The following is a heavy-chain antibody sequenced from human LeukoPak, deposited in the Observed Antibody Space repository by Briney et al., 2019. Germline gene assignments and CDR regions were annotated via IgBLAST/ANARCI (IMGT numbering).Heavy chain of an antibody. CDR3: ARDAYCTSASCRRDFDS. CDR1: GFTFSSYA. CDR2: ISGRGYNT. Sequence: GGSLRLSCAVSGFTFSSYAISWVRQAPGTGLQWVSAISGRGYNTYYADSVKGRFTISRDNSKSTLYLQMDSLRAEDTAVYYCARDAYCTSASCRRDFDSWGQGTLVTVSS. J-gene: IGHJ4*02. V-gene: IGHV3-23*01. D-gene: IGHD2-2*01.